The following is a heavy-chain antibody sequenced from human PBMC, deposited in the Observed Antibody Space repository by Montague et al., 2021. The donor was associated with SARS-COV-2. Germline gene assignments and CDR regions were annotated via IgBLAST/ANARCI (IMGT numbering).Heavy chain of an antibody. V-gene: IGHV4-59*01. J-gene: IGHJ4*02. CDR3: ARAPIYRSSRYAYFDY. CDR2: INYSGST. CDR1: GDSLNNYY. D-gene: IGHD6-13*01. Sequence: SETLSHTCTVSGDSLNNYYWSWIRQPPGKGLEWVGEINYSGSTHYNPSXXNRVTLSRDTSKNQFSLRLTSVTAADTAMYFCARAPIYRSSRYAYFDYWGQGTLVTVSS.